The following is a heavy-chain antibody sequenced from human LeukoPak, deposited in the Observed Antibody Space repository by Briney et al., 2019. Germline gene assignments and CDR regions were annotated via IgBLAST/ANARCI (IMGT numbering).Heavy chain of an antibody. CDR3: ARGTVYDYVWGSYRRGNYYFDY. CDR2: INHSGST. D-gene: IGHD3-16*02. Sequence: PSETLSLTCAVYGGSFSGYYWSWIRQPPGKGLEWIGEINHSGSTNYNPSLKSRVTISVDTSKNQFSLKLSSVTAADTAVYYCARGTVYDYVWGSYRRGNYYFDYWGQGTLVTVSS. CDR1: GGSFSGYY. V-gene: IGHV4-34*01. J-gene: IGHJ4*02.